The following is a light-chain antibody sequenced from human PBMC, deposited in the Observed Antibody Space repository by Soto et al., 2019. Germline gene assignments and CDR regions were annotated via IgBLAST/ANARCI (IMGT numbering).Light chain of an antibody. V-gene: IGLV2-14*01. Sequence: QSALTQPASVSGSPGQSIIISCTGTSNDVGGFNYVSWYQQHPGKAPKLMIYEVRNRPSGVSNRFSGSKSGNTASLTISGLQAEDDADYYCSSYTSSNNVVFGGGNKLTVL. CDR2: EVR. CDR1: SNDVGGFNY. CDR3: SSYTSSNNVV. J-gene: IGLJ2*01.